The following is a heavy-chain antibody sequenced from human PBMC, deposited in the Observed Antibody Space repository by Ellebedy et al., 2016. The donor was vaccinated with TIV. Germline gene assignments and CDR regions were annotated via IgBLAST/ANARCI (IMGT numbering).Heavy chain of an antibody. CDR3: ARSMVRGGGSFDI. V-gene: IGHV4-4*02. Sequence: MPSETLSLTCAVSGGSISSSNWWRWVRQPPGKGLEWIGEIYYSGSTNYNPSLKSRVTISVDKSKNQFSLKLSSVTAADTAVYYCARSMVRGGGSFDIWGQGTMVTVSS. CDR2: IYYSGST. CDR1: GGSISSSNW. J-gene: IGHJ3*02. D-gene: IGHD3-10*01.